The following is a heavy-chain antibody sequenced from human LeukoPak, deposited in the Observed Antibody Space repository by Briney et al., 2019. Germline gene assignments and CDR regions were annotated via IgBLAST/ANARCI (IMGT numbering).Heavy chain of an antibody. D-gene: IGHD6-13*01. CDR3: ARLRWAAGDGYYFDY. J-gene: IGHJ4*02. V-gene: IGHV5-51*03. CDR1: GYGFTTCW. Sequence: GGSLKISCKGSGYGFTTCWNGWGRQMPRKGLGWVGGINPGNSDTRYSPSFQGQVTISADKSITTAYLQWSSLKASDTAMYYCARLRWAAGDGYYFDYWGQGTPVTVSS. CDR2: INPGNSDT.